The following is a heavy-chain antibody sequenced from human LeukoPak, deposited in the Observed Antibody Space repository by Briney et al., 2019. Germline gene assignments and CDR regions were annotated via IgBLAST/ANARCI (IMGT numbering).Heavy chain of an antibody. CDR3: TRVPNEIAVAYPNFDY. J-gene: IGHJ4*02. CDR1: GNSFGDYY. CDR2: IYTSGST. D-gene: IGHD6-19*01. Sequence: SETVSLTCTVSGNSFGDYYWSWIRQPAGKGLEWIGRIYTSGSTTYNASLKSRVTMSVDTSKSQFSLNLMSVTAADTAVYYCTRVPNEIAVAYPNFDYWGQGTLVTVSS. V-gene: IGHV4-4*07.